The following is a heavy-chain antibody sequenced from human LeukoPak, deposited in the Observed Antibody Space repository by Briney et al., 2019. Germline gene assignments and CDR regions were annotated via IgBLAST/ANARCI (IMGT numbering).Heavy chain of an antibody. CDR3: AGSLGYCTSNVCYLKY. Sequence: ASVKVSCKTSGYSENFYGITWVRQVAGQGLEWRGWSSAQHRQTEHAPNSQDRVTMTTDTDTNTAYMELRSLRADDTAVYYCAGSLGYCTSNVCYLKYWGQGTLVTVSS. D-gene: IGHD2-8*01. CDR2: SSAQHRQT. CDR1: GYSENFYG. V-gene: IGHV1-18*01. J-gene: IGHJ4*02.